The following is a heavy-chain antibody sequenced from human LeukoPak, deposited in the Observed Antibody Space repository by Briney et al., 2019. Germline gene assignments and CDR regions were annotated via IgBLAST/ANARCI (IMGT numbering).Heavy chain of an antibody. CDR3: AGALFHYDSSGYDMGAYDI. CDR1: GGTFSNYA. CDR2: TTPIFGSA. D-gene: IGHD3-22*01. J-gene: IGHJ3*02. V-gene: IGHV1-69*05. Sequence: GASVKVACKASGGTFSNYALSWVRQAPRRGLEWMGGTTPIFGSAEYAQNFQGRVTVTTDESTSTAYMEMSSLRSDDTAVYYCAGALFHYDSSGYDMGAYDIWGQGTMVTVSS.